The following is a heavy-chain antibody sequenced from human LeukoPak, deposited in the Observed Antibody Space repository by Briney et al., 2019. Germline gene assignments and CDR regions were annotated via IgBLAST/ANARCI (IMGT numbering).Heavy chain of an antibody. CDR2: ISAYNGNT. Sequence: ASVKVSCKASGYTFTSYGISWVRQAPGQGLEWMGWISAYNGNTNYAQKLQGRVTMTTDTSTSTAYMELRSLRSDDTAVYYCARVSKRAVAGAFDIWGQGTMVTVSS. D-gene: IGHD6-19*01. CDR3: ARVSKRAVAGAFDI. J-gene: IGHJ3*02. V-gene: IGHV1-18*01. CDR1: GYTFTSYG.